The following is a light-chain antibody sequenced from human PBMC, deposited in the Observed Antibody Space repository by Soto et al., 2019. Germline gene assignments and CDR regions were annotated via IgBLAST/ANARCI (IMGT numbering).Light chain of an antibody. J-gene: IGLJ1*01. CDR1: SSDVGGYNY. CDR2: AVT. Sequence: QSVLTQPRSVSGSPGQSVTISCTGTSSDVGGYNYVSWYQQYPGNAPKVMIYAVTKRPSGVPDRISGSKSGNTASLTISGLQAEDEADYYCCSYAGSYTHYVFGTGTKLTVL. CDR3: CSYAGSYTHYV. V-gene: IGLV2-11*01.